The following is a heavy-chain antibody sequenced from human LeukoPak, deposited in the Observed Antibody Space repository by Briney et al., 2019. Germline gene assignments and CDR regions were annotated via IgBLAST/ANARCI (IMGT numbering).Heavy chain of an antibody. D-gene: IGHD6-13*01. V-gene: IGHV3-74*01. J-gene: IGHJ4*02. CDR3: ARGEASSWYD. Sequence: GGSLRLSCAGSGFTFSSFRMHWVRQGPGKGLVWVSGMNSDGSSIVYADSVEGRFTISRDNAKNMLYLQMNSLRVDDTAVYYCARGEASSWYDWGQGTLVTVSS. CDR2: MNSDGSSI. CDR1: GFTFSSFR.